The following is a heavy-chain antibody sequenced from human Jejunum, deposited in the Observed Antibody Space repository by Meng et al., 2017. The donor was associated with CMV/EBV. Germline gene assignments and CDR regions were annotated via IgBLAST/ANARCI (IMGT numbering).Heavy chain of an antibody. CDR3: AVDIVPAMGPRTPLTTNY. V-gene: IGHV4-34*01. CDR1: GGSFSGYY. J-gene: IGHJ4*02. Sequence: QGQLQPWGAGLLKPSGTLSLTCAVYGGSFSGYYWNWIRQPPGKGLEWIGEINHSGTTNYNPSLKSRVTISVDTSKNQFSLKLSSVTAADTAVYYCAVDIVPAMGPRTPLTTNYWGQGTLVTVSS. D-gene: IGHD5-12*01. CDR2: INHSGTT.